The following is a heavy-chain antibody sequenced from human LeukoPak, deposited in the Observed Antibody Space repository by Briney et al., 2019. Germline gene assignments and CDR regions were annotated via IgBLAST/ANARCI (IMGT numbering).Heavy chain of an antibody. CDR3: ARAYYDTSGYPGWYFDL. J-gene: IGHJ2*01. D-gene: IGHD3-22*01. CDR1: GGSISSTDW. Sequence: PSGTLSLTCAVSGGSISSTDWWSWVRRPPGKGLEWIGEIYHSGSTNYNPSLKSRVTISVDKSKNQFSLKLTSVTAADTAVYYCARAYYDTSGYPGWYFDLWGRGTLVTVSS. CDR2: IYHSGST. V-gene: IGHV4-4*02.